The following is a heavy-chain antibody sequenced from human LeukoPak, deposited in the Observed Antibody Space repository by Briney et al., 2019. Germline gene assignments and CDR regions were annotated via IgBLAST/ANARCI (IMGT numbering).Heavy chain of an antibody. CDR1: GFTFTSYG. Sequence: PGRSLRLSCAASGFTFTSYGMHWVRQAPGKGLEWVAVIWYDGSNKFYADSVKGRFTISRDNSKNMMYPQMNSLRAEDTAVYYCASALDSLDRSSCLDYWGQGTQVTVS. CDR3: ASALDSLDRSSCLDY. J-gene: IGHJ4*02. D-gene: IGHD6-13*01. V-gene: IGHV3-33*01. CDR2: IWYDGSNK.